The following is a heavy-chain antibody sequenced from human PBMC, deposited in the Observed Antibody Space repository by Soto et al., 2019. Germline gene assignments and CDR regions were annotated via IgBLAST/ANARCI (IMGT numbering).Heavy chain of an antibody. CDR2: MTPNSGNT. CDR1: GYTFTSYD. V-gene: IGHV1-8*01. J-gene: IGHJ4*02. D-gene: IGHD3-9*01. CDR3: ARTSNILTGQSLYY. Sequence: ASVKVSCTASGYTFTSYDINWVRQATGQGLEWMAWMTPNSGNTDYAQKFQGRVTLTRNTSISTAYMELSSLRSEDTAVYYCARTSNILTGQSLYYWGQGTLVTVSS.